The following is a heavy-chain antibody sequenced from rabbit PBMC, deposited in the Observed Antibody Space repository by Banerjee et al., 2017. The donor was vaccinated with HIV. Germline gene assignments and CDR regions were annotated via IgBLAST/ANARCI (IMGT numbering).Heavy chain of an antibody. Sequence: QSLEESGGDLVKPGASLTLTCTASGFSLSSSYNMCWVRQAPGKGLEWIGCINTGSGSTWYASWAKGRFTISKTSSTTVTLQMTSLTAADTATYFCARGNLNAGSSDYILYYFNLWGQGTLVTVS. D-gene: IGHD8-1*01. CDR2: INTGSGST. J-gene: IGHJ4*01. CDR3: ARGNLNAGSSDYILYYFNL. CDR1: GFSLSSSYN. V-gene: IGHV1S40*01.